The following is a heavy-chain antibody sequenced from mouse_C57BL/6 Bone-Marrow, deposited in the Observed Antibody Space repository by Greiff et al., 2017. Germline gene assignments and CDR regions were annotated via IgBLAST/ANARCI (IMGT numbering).Heavy chain of an antibody. Sequence: EVQLQQSGPELVKPGASVKISCKASGYTFTDYYMNWVKQSHGKSLEWIGDINPNNGGTSYNQKFKGKATLTVDKSSSTAYMALRSLTSEDSAVYYCARDSWYIDVWGTGTTVTVSS. D-gene: IGHD2-12*01. CDR3: ARDSWYIDV. J-gene: IGHJ1*03. CDR1: GYTFTDYY. V-gene: IGHV1-26*01. CDR2: INPNNGGT.